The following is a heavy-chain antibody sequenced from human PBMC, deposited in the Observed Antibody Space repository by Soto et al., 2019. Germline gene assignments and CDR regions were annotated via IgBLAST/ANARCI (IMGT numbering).Heavy chain of an antibody. V-gene: IGHV4-59*01. J-gene: IGHJ4*02. CDR2: IYYSGST. Sequence: PSETLSLTCTVSGGSISSYYWSWIRQPPGKGLEWIGYIYYSGSTNYNPSLKSRVTISVDTSKNQFSLKLSSVTAADTAVYYCVGSTPSYYKDAPFDYWGQGTLVTVS. CDR1: GGSISSYY. CDR3: VGSTPSYYKDAPFDY. D-gene: IGHD1-26*01.